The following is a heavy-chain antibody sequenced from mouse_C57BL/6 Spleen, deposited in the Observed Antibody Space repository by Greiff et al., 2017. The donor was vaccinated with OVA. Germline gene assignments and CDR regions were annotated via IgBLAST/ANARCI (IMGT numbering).Heavy chain of an antibody. CDR1: GYTFTDYN. CDR3: ARDGDYGREQRVYAMDY. J-gene: IGHJ4*01. CDR2: INPNNGGT. D-gene: IGHD1-1*01. Sequence: EVQLQQSGPELVKPGASVKIPCKASGYTFTDYNMDWVKQSHGKSLEWIGDINPNNGGTIYNQKCKGKATLTVDKSSSTAYMELSSLTSEDTAVYYCARDGDYGREQRVYAMDYWGQVTSVTVSS. V-gene: IGHV1-18*01.